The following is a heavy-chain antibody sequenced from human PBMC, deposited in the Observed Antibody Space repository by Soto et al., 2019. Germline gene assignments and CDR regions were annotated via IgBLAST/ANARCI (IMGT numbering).Heavy chain of an antibody. Sequence: PSETVSLTCIVSGESISSSSYYWGRIRQPPGKGLEWIGSIYYSGRTYYNPSFKSRVTISIDTSKNQFSLKLSSVTATDTAVYYCARQRTTVVTQAYFDHWGQGALVTVSS. CDR2: IYYSGRT. V-gene: IGHV4-39*01. J-gene: IGHJ4*02. CDR3: ARQRTTVVTQAYFDH. CDR1: GESISSSSYY. D-gene: IGHD2-21*02.